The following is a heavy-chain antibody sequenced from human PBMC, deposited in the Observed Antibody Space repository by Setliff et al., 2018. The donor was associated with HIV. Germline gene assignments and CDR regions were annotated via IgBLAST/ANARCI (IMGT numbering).Heavy chain of an antibody. CDR3: AGLSSGWYNWFDP. J-gene: IGHJ5*02. CDR1: GGPISSSNYY. CDR2: IYYGGST. D-gene: IGHD6-19*01. Sequence: TSETLSLTCTVSGGPISSSNYYWSWIRQPPGKGLEWIGTIYYGGSTYYNATLKSRGSISADTSKNQLSLKVNSVTVADTAVYYRAGLSSGWYNWFDPWGQGTLGTVSS. V-gene: IGHV4-39*07.